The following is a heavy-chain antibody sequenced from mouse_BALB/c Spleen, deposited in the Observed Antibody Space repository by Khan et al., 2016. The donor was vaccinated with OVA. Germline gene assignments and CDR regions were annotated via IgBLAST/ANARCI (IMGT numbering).Heavy chain of an antibody. V-gene: IGHV3-2*02. CDR1: GYSITSDYA. D-gene: IGHD1-1*01. CDR3: ARRYYYGHWYFDV. Sequence: EVQLQESGPGLVKRNQSLSLTCTVTGYSITSDYAWNWIRQFPGNKLEWMGYISYSGSANYNPSLKSRISITRDTSENQFFLQLNSVTTEDSATYYCARRYYYGHWYFDVWGAGTTVTVSS. J-gene: IGHJ1*01. CDR2: ISYSGSA.